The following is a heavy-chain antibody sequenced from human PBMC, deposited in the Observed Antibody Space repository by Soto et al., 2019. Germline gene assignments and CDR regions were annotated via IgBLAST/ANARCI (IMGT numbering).Heavy chain of an antibody. V-gene: IGHV1-3*01. CDR1: GGTFTSYA. CDR2: LNAGNGNR. Sequence: ASVKVSCKASGGTFTSYATHWLRQAPGQRLEWMGWLNAGNGNRNYSQKFQGRVTITRDTSASTAYMEMSSLRSEDTAVYYCARRSRDGYNPTPLDYGGQGTLVTVSS. D-gene: IGHD5-12*01. CDR3: ARRSRDGYNPTPLDY. J-gene: IGHJ4*02.